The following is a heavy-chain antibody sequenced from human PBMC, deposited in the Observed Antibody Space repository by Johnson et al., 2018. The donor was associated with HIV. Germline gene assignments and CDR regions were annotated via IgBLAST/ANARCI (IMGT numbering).Heavy chain of an antibody. CDR1: GFTFSTYW. D-gene: IGHD4/OR15-4a*01. J-gene: IGHJ3*02. Sequence: VQVVESGGGLVQPGGSLRLSCAASGFTFSTYWMHWVRQAPGKGLAWVSRINSDGSSTSYADSVKGRFTISRANAKTMLYLQRNSLRAEDTAVYHCARHRCRSYYGADSSRGSASDIWGQGTMVTVSS. CDR2: INSDGSST. V-gene: IGHV3-74*02. CDR3: ARHRCRSYYGADSSRGSASDI.